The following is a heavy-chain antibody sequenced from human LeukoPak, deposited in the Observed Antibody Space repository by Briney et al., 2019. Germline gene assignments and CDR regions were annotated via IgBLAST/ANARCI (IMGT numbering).Heavy chain of an antibody. CDR2: INPNSGGT. V-gene: IGHV1-2*02. CDR3: ARGESITIFGVVIRGRNYYGMDV. D-gene: IGHD3-3*01. CDR1: GYTFTGYY. J-gene: IGHJ6*02. Sequence: ASVKVSCKASGYTFTGYYMHWVRQAPGQGLEWMGWINPNSGGTNYAQKFQGRVTMTRDTSISTAYMELSRLRSDDTAVYYCARGESITIFGVVIRGRNYYGMDVWGQGTTVTVSS.